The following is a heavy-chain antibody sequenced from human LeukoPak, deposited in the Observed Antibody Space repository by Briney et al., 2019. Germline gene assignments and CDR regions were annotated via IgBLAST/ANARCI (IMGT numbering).Heavy chain of an antibody. CDR1: GASISSSRYY. D-gene: IGHD4-17*01. CDR3: ARVWDYGDYEYYFDY. J-gene: IGHJ4*02. Sequence: SETLSLTCTVSGASISSSRYYWGWIRQPPGKGLEWIGSISYSGTTYYNPSLKSRVTISVDTSRNQFSLKLSSVTAADTAVYYCARVWDYGDYEYYFDYWGQGTLVTVSS. CDR2: ISYSGTT. V-gene: IGHV4-39*07.